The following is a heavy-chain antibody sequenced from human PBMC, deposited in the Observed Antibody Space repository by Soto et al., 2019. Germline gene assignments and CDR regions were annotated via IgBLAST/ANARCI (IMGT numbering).Heavy chain of an antibody. CDR1: GFTFSNAW. CDR3: TTDLMYQLLIGAEGDAFDI. CDR2: IKSKTDGGTT. J-gene: IGHJ3*02. Sequence: EVQLVESGGGLVKPGGSLRLSCAASGFTFSNAWMSWVRQAPGKGLEWVGRIKSKTDGGTTDYAAPVKGRFTISRDDSKNTLYLQMNSLKNEDTAVYYCTTDLMYQLLIGAEGDAFDIWGQGTMVTVSS. D-gene: IGHD2-2*01. V-gene: IGHV3-15*01.